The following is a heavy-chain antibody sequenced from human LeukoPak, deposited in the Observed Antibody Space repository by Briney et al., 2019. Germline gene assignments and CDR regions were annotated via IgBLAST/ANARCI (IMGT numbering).Heavy chain of an antibody. CDR3: ARHALYSSSWYFFDH. V-gene: IGHV4-39*01. J-gene: IGHJ4*02. Sequence: SETLSLTCTVSGGSISSGSYYWAWIRQPPGKGLEWIGTIYYTGSTYYNPSLESRLTMSVATSKNQFSLKLTSVTAADTAVYYCARHALYSSSWYFFDHWGQGTLVTVSS. CDR2: IYYTGST. D-gene: IGHD6-13*01. CDR1: GGSISSGSYY.